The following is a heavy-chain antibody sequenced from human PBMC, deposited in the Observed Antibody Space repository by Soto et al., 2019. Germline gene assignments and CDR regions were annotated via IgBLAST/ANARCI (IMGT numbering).Heavy chain of an antibody. V-gene: IGHV3-53*04. J-gene: IGHJ6*03. CDR2: IYSGGST. Sequence: GGSLRLSCAASGFTVSSNYMSWVRQAPGKGLEWVSVIYSGGSTYYADSVKGRFTISRHNSKNTLYLQMNSLRAEDTAVYYCARGRVVNYYYYYMEVWGKGTTVTVSS. CDR3: ARGRVVNYYYYYMEV. D-gene: IGHD3-3*01. CDR1: GFTVSSNY.